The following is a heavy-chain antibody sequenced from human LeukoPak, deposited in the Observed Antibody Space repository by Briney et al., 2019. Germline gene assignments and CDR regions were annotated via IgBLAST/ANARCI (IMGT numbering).Heavy chain of an antibody. CDR2: MNPNSGNT. Sequence: ASVKVSCKASGYTFTSYGINWVRQATGQGLEWMGWMNPNSGNTGYAQKFQGRVTMTRNTSISTAYMELSSLRSEDTAVYYCARGSGGGLYYYYYMDVWGKGTTVTVSS. J-gene: IGHJ6*03. D-gene: IGHD2-15*01. V-gene: IGHV1-8*02. CDR1: GYTFTSYG. CDR3: ARGSGGGLYYYYYMDV.